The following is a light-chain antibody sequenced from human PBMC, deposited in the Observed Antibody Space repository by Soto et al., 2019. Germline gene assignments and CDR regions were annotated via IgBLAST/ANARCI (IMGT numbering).Light chain of an antibody. CDR1: QSVSRN. CDR3: QQYNNFWT. J-gene: IGKJ1*01. CDR2: GAS. Sequence: EVVMTQSPATLSVSPGERATLSCRASQSVSRNLAWYQQKPGQAPRLLIYGASTRATGIPARFSGSGSGTEFTLTIRSLQSEDFAVYHCQQYNNFWTFGQGTKVEIK. V-gene: IGKV3-15*01.